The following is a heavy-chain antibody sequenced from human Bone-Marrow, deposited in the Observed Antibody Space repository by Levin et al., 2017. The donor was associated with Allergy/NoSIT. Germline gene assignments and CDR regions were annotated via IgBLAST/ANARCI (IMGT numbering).Heavy chain of an antibody. D-gene: IGHD2-15*01. CDR3: TTPPYCSGGSCYPYYYYYYMDV. Sequence: GGSLRLSCAASGFTFSNAWMSWVRQAPGKGLEWVGRIKSKTDGGTTDYAAPVKGRFTISRDDSKNTLYLQMNSLKTEDTAVYYCTTPPYCSGGSCYPYYYYYYMDVWGKGTTVTVSS. CDR1: GFTFSNAW. J-gene: IGHJ6*03. V-gene: IGHV3-15*01. CDR2: IKSKTDGGTT.